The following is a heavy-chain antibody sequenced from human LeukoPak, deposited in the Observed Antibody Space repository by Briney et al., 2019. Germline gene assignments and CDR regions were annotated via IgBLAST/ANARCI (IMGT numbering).Heavy chain of an antibody. CDR1: GFTFSSYA. V-gene: IGHV3-23*01. D-gene: IGHD3-22*01. J-gene: IGHJ4*02. Sequence: GGSLRLSCAASGFTFSSYAMNWVRQAPGKGLEWVSGISGSGGSTYYADSVKGRFTISRDNSKNTLYLQMNSLRTEDTAVYYCARGSVTMIVVVHFDYWGQGTLVTVSS. CDR2: ISGSGGST. CDR3: ARGSVTMIVVVHFDY.